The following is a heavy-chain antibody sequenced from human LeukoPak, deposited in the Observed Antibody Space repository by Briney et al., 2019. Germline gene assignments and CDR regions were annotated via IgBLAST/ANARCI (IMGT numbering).Heavy chain of an antibody. CDR3: ARQYSSSSSFDY. V-gene: IGHV4-39*01. CDR2: IYYGGST. D-gene: IGHD6-6*01. Sequence: SETLSLTCTVSGGSISSSSYYWGWIRQPPGKGLEWIGSIYYGGSTYYNPSLKSRVTISLDTSKSQFSLKLSSVTAADTAMYFCARQYSSSSSFDYWGQGTLVTVSS. CDR1: GGSISSSSYY. J-gene: IGHJ4*02.